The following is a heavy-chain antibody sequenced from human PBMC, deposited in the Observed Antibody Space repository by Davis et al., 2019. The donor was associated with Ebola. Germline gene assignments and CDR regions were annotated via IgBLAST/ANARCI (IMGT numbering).Heavy chain of an antibody. V-gene: IGHV3-21*01. CDR1: GFTLSSYA. CDR3: AKDLGEQLWADLLYYYYGMDV. J-gene: IGHJ6*02. D-gene: IGHD5-18*01. CDR2: ISSSSSYI. Sequence: GGSLRLSCAASGFTLSSYAMNWVRQAPGKGLEWVSSISSSSSYIYYADSVKGRFTISRDNAKNSLYLQMNSLRAEDTAVYYCAKDLGEQLWADLLYYYYGMDVWGQGTTVTVSS.